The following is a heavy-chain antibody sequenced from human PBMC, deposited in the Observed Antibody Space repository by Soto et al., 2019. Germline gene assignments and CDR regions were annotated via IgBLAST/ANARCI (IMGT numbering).Heavy chain of an antibody. J-gene: IGHJ5*02. CDR1: GGSISSYY. CDR3: ARTADYYDFWSGIQAGSSWSDP. Sequence: SETLSLTCTVSGGSISSYYWSWIRQPPGKGLEWIGYIYYSGSTNYNPSLKSRVTISVDTSKNQFSLKLSSVTAADTAVYYCARTADYYDFWSGIQAGSSWSDPWGQGTLVTVSS. V-gene: IGHV4-59*01. CDR2: IYYSGST. D-gene: IGHD3-3*01.